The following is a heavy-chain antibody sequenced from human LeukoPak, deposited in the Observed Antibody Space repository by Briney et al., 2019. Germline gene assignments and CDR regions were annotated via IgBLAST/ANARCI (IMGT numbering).Heavy chain of an antibody. CDR3: ARRVQMSSAAATSDTWLDP. Sequence: PETPSLTCTVSGDSISSYYWNWIRQPPGKGLEWIGHIHFSGTTNNNPSLKSRVTISLDSANNQLSLRLISVTAADTAVYYCARRVQMSSAAATSDTWLDPWGQGTLGSVS. D-gene: IGHD2-15*01. J-gene: IGHJ5*02. CDR1: GDSISSYY. V-gene: IGHV4-59*01. CDR2: IHFSGTT.